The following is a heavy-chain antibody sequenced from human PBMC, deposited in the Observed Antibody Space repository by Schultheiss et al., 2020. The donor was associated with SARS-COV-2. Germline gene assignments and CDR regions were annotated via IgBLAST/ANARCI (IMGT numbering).Heavy chain of an antibody. CDR1: GGSFSGYY. CDR3: ATGLGGYYYYGMDV. CDR2: INHSGST. Sequence: SQTLSLTCAVYGGSFSGYYWSWIRQPPGKGLEWIGEINHSGSTNYNPSLKSRVTISVDTSKNQFSLKLSSVTAADTAVYYCATGLGGYYYYGMDVWGQGTTVTVSS. J-gene: IGHJ6*02. D-gene: IGHD3-16*01. V-gene: IGHV4-34*01.